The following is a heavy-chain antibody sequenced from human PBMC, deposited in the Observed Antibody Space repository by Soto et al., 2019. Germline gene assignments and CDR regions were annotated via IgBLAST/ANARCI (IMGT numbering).Heavy chain of an antibody. J-gene: IGHJ2*01. CDR3: ARVLAVAGTGAYWYFDL. Sequence: QVQLVQSGAEVKKPGASVKVSCKASGYTFTSYDINWVRQATGQGLEWMGWMNPNSGNTGYAQKFQGRVTMTRNTSISTAYMGLSSLRSEDTAVYYCARVLAVAGTGAYWYFDLWGRGTLVTVSS. V-gene: IGHV1-8*01. CDR2: MNPNSGNT. D-gene: IGHD6-19*01. CDR1: GYTFTSYD.